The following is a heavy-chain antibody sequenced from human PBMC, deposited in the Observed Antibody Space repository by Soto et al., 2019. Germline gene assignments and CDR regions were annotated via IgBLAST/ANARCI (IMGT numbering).Heavy chain of an antibody. CDR3: AREYKPYDFWSGSYGMDV. CDR2: ISYDGSNK. V-gene: IGHV3-30-3*01. Sequence: QVQLVESGVGVVEPGRSLRLSCAASGSTFSSYAMHWVRQAPGKGLAWVAVISYDGSNKYYADSVKGRFTISRDNSKNTLYLQMNSLRAEDTAVYCCAREYKPYDFWSGSYGMDVWGQGTTVTVSS. J-gene: IGHJ6*02. D-gene: IGHD3-3*01. CDR1: GSTFSSYA.